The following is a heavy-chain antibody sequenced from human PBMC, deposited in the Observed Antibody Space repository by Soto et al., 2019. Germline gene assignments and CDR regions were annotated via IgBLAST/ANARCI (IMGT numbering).Heavy chain of an antibody. D-gene: IGHD3-10*01. CDR2: IYYNGIT. CDR3: AGSVGELARFGY. J-gene: IGHJ4*02. Sequence: QVHLQESGPGLVKPSQTLSLTCTVSSGSTSSSGFYWSWIRQHLGKGLEWIGYIYYNGITYYNPSLKSRVSLSVDTSKNQFSLNLTSLTAADTAVYYCAGSVGELARFGYWGQGALVTVSS. V-gene: IGHV4-31*03. CDR1: SGSTSSSGFY.